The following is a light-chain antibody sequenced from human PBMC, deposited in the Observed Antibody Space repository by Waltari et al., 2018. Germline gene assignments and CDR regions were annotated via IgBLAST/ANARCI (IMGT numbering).Light chain of an antibody. J-gene: IGLJ2*01. Sequence: QSVLSQPPSASGTPGQRVTISCSGTNYNIGNNYVYCYHQLPGTAPKLLIYRNKPRPAGVPGRFSGSKSGTSASLAISGLRSEDEAHYYCASWDGSLGGVIFGGGTKLTVL. V-gene: IGLV1-47*01. CDR2: RNK. CDR1: NYNIGNNY. CDR3: ASWDGSLGGVI.